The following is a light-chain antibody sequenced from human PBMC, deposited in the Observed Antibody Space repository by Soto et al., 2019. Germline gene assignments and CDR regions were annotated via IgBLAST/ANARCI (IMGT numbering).Light chain of an antibody. CDR1: SSDVGGYNY. Sequence: QSALTQPASVSGSPGQSITISCTGTSSDVGGYNYVSWYQQYPGKAPKLMIYEVSNRPSGVSNRFSGSKSGNTASLTISGLQAEDEADYYCSSFTSTHTGVFGGGTKLPS. V-gene: IGLV2-14*01. CDR2: EVS. CDR3: SSFTSTHTGV. J-gene: IGLJ3*02.